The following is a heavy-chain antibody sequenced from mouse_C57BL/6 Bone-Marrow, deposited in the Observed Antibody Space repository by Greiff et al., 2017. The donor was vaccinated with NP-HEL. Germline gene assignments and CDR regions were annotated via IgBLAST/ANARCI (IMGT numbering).Heavy chain of an antibody. D-gene: IGHD1-1*01. J-gene: IGHJ4*01. CDR2: IWTGGGT. V-gene: IGHV2-9-1*01. CDR3: ARYGSSHFYYAMDY. CDR1: GFSLTSYA. Sequence: VMLVESGPGLVAPSQSLSITCTVSGFSLTSYAISWVRQPPGKGLEWLGVIWTGGGTNYNSALKSRLSISKDNSKSQVFLKMNSLQTDDTARYYCARYGSSHFYYAMDYWGQGTSVTVSS.